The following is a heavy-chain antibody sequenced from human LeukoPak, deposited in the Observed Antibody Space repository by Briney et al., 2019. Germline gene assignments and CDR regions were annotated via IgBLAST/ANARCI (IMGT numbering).Heavy chain of an antibody. J-gene: IGHJ5*02. D-gene: IGHD1-1*01. V-gene: IGHV3-30*18. CDR3: AKATTEADNWFDP. CDR1: GFIFSSYG. CDR2: ISYDGSNK. Sequence: PGRSLRLSCAASGFIFSSYGMHWVRQAPGKGLEWVAVISYDGSNKYYADSVKGRFTISRDNSKNTLYLQMNSLRAEDTAVYYCAKATTEADNWFDPWGQGTLVTVSS.